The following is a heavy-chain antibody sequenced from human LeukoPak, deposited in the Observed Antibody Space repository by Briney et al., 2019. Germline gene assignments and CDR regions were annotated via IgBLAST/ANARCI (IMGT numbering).Heavy chain of an antibody. CDR2: ISGSGGST. CDR3: AKGTGYYYCYYYMDV. J-gene: IGHJ6*03. V-gene: IGHV3-23*01. CDR1: GFTFSSYG. Sequence: PGGSLRLSCAASGFTFSSYGMSWVRQAPGKGLEWVTAISGSGGSTYYADSVKGRFTISRDNSKNTLYLQMNSLRAEDTAVYYCAKGTGYYYCYYYMDVWGKGTTVTVSS. D-gene: IGHD3/OR15-3a*01.